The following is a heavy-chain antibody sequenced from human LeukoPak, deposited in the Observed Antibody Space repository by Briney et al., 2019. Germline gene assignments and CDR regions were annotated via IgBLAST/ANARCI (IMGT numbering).Heavy chain of an antibody. CDR3: ASHLGGHCDY. CDR1: GFTFSSYG. D-gene: IGHD3-16*01. Sequence: GRSLRLSCAASGFTFSSYGMHWVRQAPGKGLEWVAVIWYDGSNKYYADSVKGRFTISRDNSKNTLYLQMNSLRAEDTAVYYCASHLGGHCDYWGQGALVTVSS. J-gene: IGHJ4*02. CDR2: IWYDGSNK. V-gene: IGHV3-33*01.